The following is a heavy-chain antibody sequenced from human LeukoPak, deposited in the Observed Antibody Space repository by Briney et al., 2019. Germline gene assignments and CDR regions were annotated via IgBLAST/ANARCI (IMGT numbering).Heavy chain of an antibody. D-gene: IGHD3-3*01. CDR3: ARDKRTVFGVVKGIFYAFDI. Sequence: PSETLSLTCTVSGGSNSSYYWSWIRQPAGKGLEWIGRIYTSGSTNYNPSLKSRVTMSVDTSKNQFSLKLSSVTAADTAVYYCARDKRTVFGVVKGIFYAFDIWGQGTMVTVSS. V-gene: IGHV4-4*07. CDR2: IYTSGST. J-gene: IGHJ3*02. CDR1: GGSNSSYY.